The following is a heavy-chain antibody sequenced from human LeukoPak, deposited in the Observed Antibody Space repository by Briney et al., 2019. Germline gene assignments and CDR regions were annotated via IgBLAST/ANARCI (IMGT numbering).Heavy chain of an antibody. CDR3: TRDRASSHYDSSGYYYNWFDP. J-gene: IGHJ5*02. D-gene: IGHD3-22*01. Sequence: ASETLSLTCTVSGGSISSGDYYWSWIRQHPGKGLEWIGYISYSGSAYYNPSLKSRLSISVDTSKNQFSLKLSSVTASDTAVYYCTRDRASSHYDSSGYYYNWFDPWGQGTLVTVSS. CDR2: ISYSGSA. V-gene: IGHV4-31*03. CDR1: GGSISSGDYY.